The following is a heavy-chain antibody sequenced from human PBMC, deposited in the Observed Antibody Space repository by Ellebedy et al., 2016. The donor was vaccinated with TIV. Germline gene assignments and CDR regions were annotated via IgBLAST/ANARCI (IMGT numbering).Heavy chain of an antibody. Sequence: GGSLRLSXTVSGFVFSQYGMNWVRQAPGKGLQWVSYISGSGGGMTYADSVKGRFTISRDNAKNSLYLHMNSLRDDDTAVYYCARGGAARPDYWGPGTLVTVSS. CDR2: ISGSGGGM. J-gene: IGHJ4*02. CDR3: ARGGAARPDY. D-gene: IGHD6-6*01. CDR1: GFVFSQYG. V-gene: IGHV3-48*02.